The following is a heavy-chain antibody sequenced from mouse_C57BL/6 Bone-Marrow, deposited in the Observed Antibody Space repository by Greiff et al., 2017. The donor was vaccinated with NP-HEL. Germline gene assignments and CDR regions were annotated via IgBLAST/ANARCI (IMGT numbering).Heavy chain of an antibody. D-gene: IGHD3-2*02. J-gene: IGHJ2*01. CDR2: IRNKANGYTT. CDR1: GFTFTDYY. CDR3: ASHGDSSGLLDY. V-gene: IGHV7-3*01. Sequence: DVKLVESGGGLVQPGGSLSLSCAASGFTFTDYYMSWVRQPPGKALEWLGFIRNKANGYTTEYSASVKGRFTISRDNSQSILYLQMNAPRAEDSATYYCASHGDSSGLLDYWGQGTTLTVSS.